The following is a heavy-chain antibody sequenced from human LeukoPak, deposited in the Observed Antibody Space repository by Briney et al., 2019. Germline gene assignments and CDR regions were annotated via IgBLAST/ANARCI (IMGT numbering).Heavy chain of an antibody. Sequence: PGGSLRLSCAASGFTFSTFAMIWVRQPPGKGLEGGSSIFPSGGEIHYADSVRGRFTISRDNSKSTLSLQMNSLRAEDTAIYYCATYRQVLLPFESWGQGTLVTVSS. CDR2: IFPSGGEI. CDR1: GFTFSTFA. V-gene: IGHV3-23*01. J-gene: IGHJ4*02. CDR3: ATYRQVLLPFES. D-gene: IGHD2-8*02.